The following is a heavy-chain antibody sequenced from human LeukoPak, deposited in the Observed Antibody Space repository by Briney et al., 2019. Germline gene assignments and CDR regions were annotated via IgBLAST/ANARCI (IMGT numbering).Heavy chain of an antibody. CDR1: GYSISSGYY. J-gene: IGHJ6*03. CDR2: IYHSGST. D-gene: IGHD2-21*02. CDR3: ARRYCGGDCYGYYYYYYMDV. V-gene: IGHV4-38-2*02. Sequence: PSETLSLTCTVSGYSISSGYYWGWIRQPPGKGLEWIGSIYHSGSTYYNPSLKSRVTISVDTSKNQFSLKLSSVTAADTAVYYCARRYCGGDCYGYYYYYYMDVWGKGTTVTISS.